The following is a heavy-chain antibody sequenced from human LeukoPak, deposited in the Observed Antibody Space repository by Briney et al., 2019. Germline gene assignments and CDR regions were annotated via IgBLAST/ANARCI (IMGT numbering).Heavy chain of an antibody. CDR3: AKDIPSYIAVAGFDY. CDR2: ISGSGGST. CDR1: GFTFSSYA. J-gene: IGHJ4*02. D-gene: IGHD6-19*01. V-gene: IGHV3-23*01. Sequence: GGSLRLSYAASGFTFSSYAMSWVRQAPGKGLEWVSAISGSGGSTYYADSVKGRFTISRDNSKNTLYLQMNSLRAEDTAVYYCAKDIPSYIAVAGFDYWGQGTLVTVSS.